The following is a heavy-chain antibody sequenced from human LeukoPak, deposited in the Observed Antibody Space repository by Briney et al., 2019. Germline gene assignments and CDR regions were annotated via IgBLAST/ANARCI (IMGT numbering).Heavy chain of an antibody. CDR3: ARDLVRGSYKKKDAFDI. Sequence: SETLSLTCTVSGGSISSYYWSWIRQPAGKGLEWIGRIYTSGSTNYNPSLKSRVTMSVDTSKNQFSLKLSFVTAADTAVYYCARDLVRGSYKKKDAFDIWGQGTMVTVSS. D-gene: IGHD1-26*01. J-gene: IGHJ3*02. V-gene: IGHV4-4*07. CDR2: IYTSGST. CDR1: GGSISSYY.